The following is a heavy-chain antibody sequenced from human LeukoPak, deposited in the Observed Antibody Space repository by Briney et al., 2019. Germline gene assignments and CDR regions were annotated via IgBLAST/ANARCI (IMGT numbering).Heavy chain of an antibody. V-gene: IGHV1-18*04. Sequence: ASVKVSCKASGYTFTSYGISWVRQAPGQGLERMGWISAYNGNTNYAQKLQGRVTMTTDTSTSTAYMELRSLRSDDTAVYYCARVRITMVRGVIGWFDPWGQGTLVTVSS. CDR3: ARVRITMVRGVIGWFDP. D-gene: IGHD3-10*01. J-gene: IGHJ5*02. CDR2: ISAYNGNT. CDR1: GYTFTSYG.